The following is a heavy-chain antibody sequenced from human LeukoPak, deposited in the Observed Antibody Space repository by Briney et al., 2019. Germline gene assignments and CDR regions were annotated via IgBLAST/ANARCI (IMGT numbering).Heavy chain of an antibody. CDR3: AKVSGGGLYYDGMDV. V-gene: IGHV3-23*01. D-gene: IGHD1-14*01. CDR1: GFTFENYA. Sequence: GGSLRLSCAASGFTFENYAMNWVRQAPGKGLEWVSVISGSGGTTYYADSVKGRFTISRDSSKNTLYLQMNSLRAEDTAVYYCAKVSGGGLYYDGMDVWGQGSTVTVSS. CDR2: ISGSGGTT. J-gene: IGHJ6*02.